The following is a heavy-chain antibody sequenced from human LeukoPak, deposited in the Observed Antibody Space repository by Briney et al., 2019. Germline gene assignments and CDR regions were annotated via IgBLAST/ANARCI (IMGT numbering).Heavy chain of an antibody. V-gene: IGHV3-74*01. CDR3: ARAGVDYYDSSGYCYPNDY. CDR2: INSDGSST. J-gene: IGHJ4*02. D-gene: IGHD3-22*01. CDR1: GFTFSSYW. Sequence: GGSLRLSCAASGFTFSSYWMHWVRQAPGKGLVWVSRINSDGSSTSYADSVKGRFTISRDNAKNTLYLQMNSLRAEDTAVYYCARAGVDYYDSSGYCYPNDYWGQGTLVTVSS.